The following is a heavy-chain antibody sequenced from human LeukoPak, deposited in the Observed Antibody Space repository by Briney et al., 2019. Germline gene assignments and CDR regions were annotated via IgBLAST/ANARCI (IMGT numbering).Heavy chain of an antibody. CDR3: ARANYGSGDPWFDP. J-gene: IGHJ5*02. Sequence: SETLSLTCAVSGGSISSGGYSWSWIRQPPGKGLEWIGYIYHSGSTYYNPSLKSRVTISVDRSENQFSLKLSSATAADTAVYYCARANYGSGDPWFDPWGQGTLVTVSS. CDR2: IYHSGST. CDR1: GGSISSGGYS. D-gene: IGHD3-10*01. V-gene: IGHV4-30-2*01.